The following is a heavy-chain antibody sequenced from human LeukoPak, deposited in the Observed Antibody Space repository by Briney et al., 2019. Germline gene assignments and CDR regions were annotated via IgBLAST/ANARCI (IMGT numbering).Heavy chain of an antibody. D-gene: IGHD6-19*01. J-gene: IGHJ6*02. CDR2: IKQDGSEI. CDR1: GFTFSSYW. V-gene: IGHV3-7*01. CDR3: ARDLSGWYVVQGYYYGMDV. Sequence: GGSLRLSCAASGFTFSSYWMSWVRQAPGKGLEWVANIKQDGSEIYYVDSVKGRFTISRDNAKNSLYLQMNSLRAEDTAVYYCARDLSGWYVVQGYYYGMDVWGQGTTVTVSS.